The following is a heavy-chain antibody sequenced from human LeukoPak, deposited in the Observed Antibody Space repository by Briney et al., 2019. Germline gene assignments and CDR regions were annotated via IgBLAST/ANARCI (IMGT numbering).Heavy chain of an antibody. CDR2: ISGSGGST. CDR1: GFTFSTYA. Sequence: GGSLRLSCAASGFTFSTYAMSWVRQAPGKGLEWVSAISGSGGSTSYADSVKGRFTISRDNSKNTLYLQMNSLGADDTAVYYCAKGNWRYFDYWGQGTLVTVSS. CDR3: AKGNWRYFDY. V-gene: IGHV3-23*01. D-gene: IGHD1-1*01. J-gene: IGHJ4*02.